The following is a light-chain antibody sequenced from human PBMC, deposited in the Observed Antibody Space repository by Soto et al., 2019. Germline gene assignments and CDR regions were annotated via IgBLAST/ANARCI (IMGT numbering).Light chain of an antibody. CDR1: QSISTF. CDR2: DAS. Sequence: IVMTQSPSPMSASAGDTVTITCRASQSISTFLAWYQQKPGKAPKLLIFDASSLKSGVPSRFSGSGSGTEFTLTISSLQPDDFATYYCQQYDSYSWTSGQGTKVDIK. J-gene: IGKJ1*01. V-gene: IGKV1-5*01. CDR3: QQYDSYSWT.